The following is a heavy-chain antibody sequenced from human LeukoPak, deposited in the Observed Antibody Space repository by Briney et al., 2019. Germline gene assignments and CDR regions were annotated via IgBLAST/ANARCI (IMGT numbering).Heavy chain of an antibody. CDR3: ATDAGRDPINYFDY. CDR1: GYTFTGYY. J-gene: IGHJ4*02. CDR2: INPNSGGT. Sequence: ASVKVSCKASGYTFTGYYMHWVRQAPGQGLEWMGWINPNSGGTNYAQEFQGRVTMTRDTSITTAYMELSRLRSDDTAVYYRATDAGRDPINYFDYWGQGTLVTVSS. D-gene: IGHD3-10*01. V-gene: IGHV1-2*02.